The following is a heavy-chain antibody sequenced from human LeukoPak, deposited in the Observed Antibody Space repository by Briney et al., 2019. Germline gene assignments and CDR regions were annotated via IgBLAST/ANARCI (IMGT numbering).Heavy chain of an antibody. J-gene: IGHJ4*02. CDR2: IDPGYTAT. Sequence: ASVKVSCKTSGYTFTSYHIHWVRQAPGQGLEWMGIIDPGYTATTYAQKFQGRLTMTTDTSTSAVYMELNSPRSEDTAVYYCTRDGGNWGDSDYWGQGTLVTVSS. D-gene: IGHD7-27*01. V-gene: IGHV1-46*01. CDR1: GYTFTSYH. CDR3: TRDGGNWGDSDY.